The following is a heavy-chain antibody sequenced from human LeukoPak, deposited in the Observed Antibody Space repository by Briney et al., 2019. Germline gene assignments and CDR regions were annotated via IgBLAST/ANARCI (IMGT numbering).Heavy chain of an antibody. CDR3: AGWGDSGYDHS. J-gene: IGHJ6*02. Sequence: PGGSLRLSCAGSGLTFSSYWMHWVRQAPGKGLVWVSRIKGDGSSTSYADPVKGRFTISRDSTKNTLYLQMNSLRAEDTAAYYCAGWGDSGYDHSWGQGTTVTVSS. V-gene: IGHV3-74*01. CDR2: IKGDGSST. CDR1: GLTFSSYW. D-gene: IGHD5-12*01.